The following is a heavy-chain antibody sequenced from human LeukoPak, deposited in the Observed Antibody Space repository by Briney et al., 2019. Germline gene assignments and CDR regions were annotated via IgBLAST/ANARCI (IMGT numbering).Heavy chain of an antibody. CDR1: GFTFSSYA. CDR2: ISRNGGST. CDR3: AREYSSSSVDY. Sequence: GGSLRLSCAASGFTFSSYAMHWVRQAPGKGLEYVSGISRNGGSTYYATSVKGRFTISRDNSKNTLYLQMGSLRAEDMAVYYCAREYSSSSVDYWGQGTLVTVSS. D-gene: IGHD6-6*01. J-gene: IGHJ4*02. V-gene: IGHV3-64*01.